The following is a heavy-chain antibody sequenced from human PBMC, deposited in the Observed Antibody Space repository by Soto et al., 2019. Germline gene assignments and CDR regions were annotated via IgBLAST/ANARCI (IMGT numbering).Heavy chain of an antibody. CDR2: INPKSGGT. J-gene: IGHJ4*02. CDR3: ARGGTFAYDTSGYSVY. D-gene: IGHD3-22*01. V-gene: IGHV1-2*02. CDR1: GYTFSADY. Sequence: ASVKVSCKTSGYTFSADYMHWVRQAPGQGLEWMGWINPKSGGTRYAQKFQGRVTMTRDTSISTAYMELSRLRSDDTAVYYCARGGTFAYDTSGYSVYWGQGTLVTVSS.